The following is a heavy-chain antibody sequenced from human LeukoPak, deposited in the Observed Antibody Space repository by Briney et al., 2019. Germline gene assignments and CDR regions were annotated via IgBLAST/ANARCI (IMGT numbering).Heavy chain of an antibody. Sequence: SETLSLTCSVSGGSIGSYYWSWIRQPPGKGLEWIGYIYYSGSTNYNPYLKSRVTISVDTSKNQFSLKLSSVTAADTAVYYCARGYSSGLFDYWGQGTLVTVSS. D-gene: IGHD6-19*01. CDR2: IYYSGST. V-gene: IGHV4-59*01. J-gene: IGHJ4*02. CDR3: ARGYSSGLFDY. CDR1: GGSIGSYY.